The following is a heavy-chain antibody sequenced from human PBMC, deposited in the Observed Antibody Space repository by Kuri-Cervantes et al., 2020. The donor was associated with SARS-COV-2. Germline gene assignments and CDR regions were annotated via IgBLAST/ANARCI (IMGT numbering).Heavy chain of an antibody. J-gene: IGHJ6*02. CDR2: INHSGST. D-gene: IGHD3-3*01. CDR3: ARGTSGRDDFWSGYYVGYYYYYGMDV. CDR1: GGSFSGYY. V-gene: IGHV4-34*01. Sequence: SQTLSLTCGVYGGSFSGYYWSWIRQPPGKGLEWIGEINHSGSTNYNPSLKSRVTISVDTSKNQFSLKLSSVTAADTAVYYCARGTSGRDDFWSGYYVGYYYYYGMDVWGQGTTVTVSS.